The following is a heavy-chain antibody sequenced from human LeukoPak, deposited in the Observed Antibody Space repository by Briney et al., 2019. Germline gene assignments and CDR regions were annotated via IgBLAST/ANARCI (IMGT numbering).Heavy chain of an antibody. CDR1: GYTFTSYA. V-gene: IGHV1-3*01. CDR3: ARGPYSNYWFDP. J-gene: IGHJ5*02. CDR2: INAGNGNT. D-gene: IGHD4-11*01. Sequence: ASVKVSCKTSGYTFTSYAMHWVRLAPGQRLEWMGWINAGNGNTKYSQKFRDRVTITRDTSASTAYMELSSLRSEDTAVYFCARGPYSNYWFDPWGQGTLVTVSS.